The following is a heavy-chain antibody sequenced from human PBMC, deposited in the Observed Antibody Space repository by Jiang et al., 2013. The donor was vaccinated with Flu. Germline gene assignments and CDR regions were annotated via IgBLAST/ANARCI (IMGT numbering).Heavy chain of an antibody. D-gene: IGHD3-10*01. J-gene: IGHJ5*02. CDR1: GASFSGSNSY. Sequence: GPGLVKPSETLSLTCTVSGASFSGSNSYWGWIRQPPGKGLEWIGSIYYSGSTYYNPSLKSRVTISLDTSKKQFSLKLSSVTAADTAVYYCASQHWDHGSGSYYMNHWGQGNPGHRLL. CDR3: ASQHWDHGSGSYYMNH. CDR2: IYYSGST. V-gene: IGHV4-39*07.